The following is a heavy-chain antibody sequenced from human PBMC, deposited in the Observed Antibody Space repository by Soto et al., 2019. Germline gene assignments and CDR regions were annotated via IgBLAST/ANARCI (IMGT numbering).Heavy chain of an antibody. V-gene: IGHV3-23*01. CDR2: ISGSGGST. D-gene: IGHD3-3*01. CDR3: AKDPPYYDFWSGYSSYYFDY. CDR1: GFTFGSYA. J-gene: IGHJ4*02. Sequence: GGSLRLSCAASGFTFGSYAMSWVRQAPGKGLEWVSAISGSGGSTYYADSVKGRFTISRDNSKNTLYLQMNSLRAEDTAVYYCAKDPPYYDFWSGYSSYYFDYWGQGTLVTVSS.